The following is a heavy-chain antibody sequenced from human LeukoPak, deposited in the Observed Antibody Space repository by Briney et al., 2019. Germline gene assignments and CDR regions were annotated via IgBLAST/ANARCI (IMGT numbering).Heavy chain of an antibody. D-gene: IGHD1-14*01. CDR1: GFSLSNYG. Sequence: GGSPRLSCAASGFSLSNYGMHWVRQAPGKGLEWVAALLYDGNTKHYADSVKGRFTISRDISKNTFYLQMNSLTAEDTAVYYCARDHRPEIQYYYMDVWGKGTTVAVSS. CDR3: ARDHRPEIQYYYMDV. CDR2: LLYDGNTK. V-gene: IGHV3-33*01. J-gene: IGHJ6*03.